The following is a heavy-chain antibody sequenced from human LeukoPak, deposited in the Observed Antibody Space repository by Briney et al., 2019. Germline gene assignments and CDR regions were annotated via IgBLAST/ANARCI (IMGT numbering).Heavy chain of an antibody. CDR1: GGSFSGYY. Sequence: SSETLSLTCAVYGGSFSGYYWSWIRQPPGKGLEWIGEINHSGSTNYNPSLKSRVTISVDTSKNQFSLKLSSVTAADTAVYYCAGYSSGYYYVGSYFDYWGQGTLVTVSS. CDR3: AGYSSGYYYVGSYFDY. D-gene: IGHD3-22*01. V-gene: IGHV4-34*01. CDR2: INHSGST. J-gene: IGHJ4*02.